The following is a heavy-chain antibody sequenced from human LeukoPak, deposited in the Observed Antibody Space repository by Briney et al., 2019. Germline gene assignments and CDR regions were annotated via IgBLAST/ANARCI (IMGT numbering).Heavy chain of an antibody. CDR1: GGSISSGSYY. V-gene: IGHV4-61*02. CDR3: ARTIVVVPAAMNWFDP. Sequence: SQTLSLTCTVSGGSISSGSYYWSWIRQPAGKGLEWIGRIYTSGSTNYNPSLKSLVTISVDTSKNQFSLKLSSVTAADTAVYYCARTIVVVPAAMNWFDPWGQGTLVTVSS. CDR2: IYTSGST. J-gene: IGHJ5*02. D-gene: IGHD2-2*01.